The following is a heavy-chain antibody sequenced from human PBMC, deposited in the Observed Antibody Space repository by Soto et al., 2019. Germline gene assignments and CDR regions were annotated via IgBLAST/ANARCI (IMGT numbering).Heavy chain of an antibody. J-gene: IGHJ5*02. CDR1: GFTFTSYG. CDR3: ARVPLRGSGINWFYP. Sequence: ASLQVSCKPSGFTFTSYGITCVRQAPGQGLEWMGWISADDGHTNFSQRFQGRISMATDTSTTTPHIDMKSLPSEHTSVYYCARVPLRGSGINWFYPWGLGTLVIVSS. D-gene: IGHD1-26*01. V-gene: IGHV1-18*01. CDR2: ISADDGHT.